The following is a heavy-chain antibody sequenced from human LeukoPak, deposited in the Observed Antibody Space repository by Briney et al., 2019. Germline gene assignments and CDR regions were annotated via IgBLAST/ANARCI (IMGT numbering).Heavy chain of an antibody. D-gene: IGHD3-10*01. J-gene: IGHJ5*02. CDR2: ISAYNGNT. V-gene: IGHV1-18*01. CDR1: GYTFTSYG. CDR3: ARDLITMVRGVIRFDP. Sequence: SVKVSCKASGYTFTSYGISWVRQAPGQGLEWMGWISAYNGNTNYAQKLQGRVTMTTDTSTSTAYMELRSLRSDDTAVYYCARDLITMVRGVIRFDPWGQGTLVTVSS.